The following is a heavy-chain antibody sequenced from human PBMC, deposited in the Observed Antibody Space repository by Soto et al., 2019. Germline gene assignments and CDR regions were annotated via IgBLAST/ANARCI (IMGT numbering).Heavy chain of an antibody. CDR2: IYYSGST. V-gene: IGHV4-31*03. Sequence: SETLSLTCTVSGGSISSGGYYWSWIRQHPGKGLEWIGYIYYSGSTYYNPSLKSRVTISVDTSKNQFSLKLSSVTAADTAVYYCARDVRNTAMGNDAFDIWGQGTMVTVSS. CDR1: GGSISSGGYY. D-gene: IGHD5-18*01. CDR3: ARDVRNTAMGNDAFDI. J-gene: IGHJ3*02.